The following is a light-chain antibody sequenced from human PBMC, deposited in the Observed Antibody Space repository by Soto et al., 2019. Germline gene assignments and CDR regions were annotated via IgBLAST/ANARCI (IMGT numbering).Light chain of an antibody. CDR1: QSGISSY. CDR3: QQYGSSPIT. Sequence: EMVMTQSPATQSLSPGDRPTHSCMLSQSGISSYLAWYLQKPGQAPRLLIYGASTRATGIPDRFSGDGSVTHFTLTISRLEAEDFVMYYCQQYGSSPITFGQGTRLEIK. J-gene: IGKJ5*01. CDR2: GAS. V-gene: IGKV3-20*01.